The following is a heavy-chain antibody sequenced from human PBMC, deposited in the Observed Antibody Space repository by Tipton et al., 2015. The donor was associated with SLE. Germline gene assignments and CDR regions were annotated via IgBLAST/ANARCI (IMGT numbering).Heavy chain of an antibody. V-gene: IGHV3-33*03. CDR3: AKSTGTGESHYHGLDV. D-gene: IGHD3-10*01. Sequence: RSLRLSCAASGFTFSSYGMHWVRQAPGKGLEWVAVIWYDGSNKYYGDSVKGRFTISRDNSKNTLYLQMNGLRAEDTAVYYCAKSTGTGESHYHGLDVWGQGTTVTVSS. J-gene: IGHJ6*02. CDR2: IWYDGSNK. CDR1: GFTFSSYG.